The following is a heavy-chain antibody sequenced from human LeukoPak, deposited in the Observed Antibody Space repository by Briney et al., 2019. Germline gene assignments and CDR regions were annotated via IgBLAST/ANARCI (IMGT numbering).Heavy chain of an antibody. CDR2: ISPGGSDT. CDR1: GFTFNSYA. D-gene: IGHD5-18*01. CDR3: ARDQYSYAHAAH. J-gene: IGHJ4*02. Sequence: GGSLRLSCAASGFTFNSYAMSWVRQAPGKGLEWVSAISPGGSDTYYADSVKGRFTISRDNSKNTLHLQMNSLRAEDTAVYYCARDQYSYAHAAHWGQGTLVTVSS. V-gene: IGHV3-23*01.